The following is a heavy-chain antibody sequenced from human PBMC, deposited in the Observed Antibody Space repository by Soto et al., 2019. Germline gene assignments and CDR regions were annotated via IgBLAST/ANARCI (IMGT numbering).Heavy chain of an antibody. V-gene: IGHV4-39*01. J-gene: IGHJ5*02. CDR1: AGSTSSSSYF. CDR3: ARHPSDFWFDP. Sequence: SETLSLTCTVSAGSTSSSSYFWGWIRQPPGKGLEWIGSIYYSGSTYYNPSLKSRVMVSVDTSKNQFSLKLSSVTAADTAVYYCARHPSDFWFDPWGQGTLVTVSS. CDR2: IYYSGST. D-gene: IGHD2-21*02.